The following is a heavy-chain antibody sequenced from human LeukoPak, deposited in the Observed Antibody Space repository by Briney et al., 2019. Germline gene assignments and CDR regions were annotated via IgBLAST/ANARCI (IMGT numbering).Heavy chain of an antibody. V-gene: IGHV1-18*01. CDR3: VRGGVDFWSGYYGDN. D-gene: IGHD3-3*01. J-gene: IGHJ4*02. Sequence: ASVNVSCKASGYTFISYGINWVRQAPGQGLEWMGWISPYNGNTAYGQKLQGRVTMTTDTSTSTAYMDLRSLRSDDTAVYYCVRGGVDFWSGYYGDNWGQGTLVTVSS. CDR2: ISPYNGNT. CDR1: GYTFISYG.